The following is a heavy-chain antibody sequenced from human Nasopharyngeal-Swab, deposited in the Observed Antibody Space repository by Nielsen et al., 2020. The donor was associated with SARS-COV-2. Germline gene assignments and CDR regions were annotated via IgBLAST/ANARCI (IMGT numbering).Heavy chain of an antibody. CDR1: GHSFTSYW. D-gene: IGHD2-2*01. J-gene: IGHJ4*02. CDR3: ARHAVTTSHSYCSSTSCYFDY. V-gene: IGHV5-51*01. Sequence: KVSCKGSGHSFTSYWIGWVRQMPGKGLEWMGIIYPGDSDTRYSPSFQGQVTISADKSISTAYLQWSSLKASDTAMYYCARHAVTTSHSYCSSTSCYFDYWGQGTLVTVSS. CDR2: IYPGDSDT.